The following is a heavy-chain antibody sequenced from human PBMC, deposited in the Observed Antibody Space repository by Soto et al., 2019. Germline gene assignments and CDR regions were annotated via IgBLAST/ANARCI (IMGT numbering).Heavy chain of an antibody. D-gene: IGHD6-6*01. CDR2: IYSGGST. V-gene: IGHV3-66*01. CDR3: ARVDRGSSLFYYYYGVDV. J-gene: IGHJ6*02. CDR1: GFTVSSNY. Sequence: GGSLRLSCAASGFTVSSNYMSWVRQAPGKGLEWVSVIYSGGSTYYADSVKGRFTISRDNSKNTLYLQMDSLRAEDTAVYYCARVDRGSSLFYYYYGVDVWGQGTTVTVSS.